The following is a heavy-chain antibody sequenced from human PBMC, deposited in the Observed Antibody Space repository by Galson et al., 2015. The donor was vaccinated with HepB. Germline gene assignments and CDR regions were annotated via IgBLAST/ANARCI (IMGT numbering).Heavy chain of an antibody. CDR1: GFTFSSYG. J-gene: IGHJ4*02. CDR2: IWYDGSKK. Sequence: FLRLSCAASGFTFSSYGMHWVRQAPGKGLEWVAVIWYDGSKKYYADSVKGRFTISRDNSKNTLYLQMNSLRAEDTAVYYCASGSIAAPQDYWGQGTLVTVSS. V-gene: IGHV3-33*01. CDR3: ASGSIAAPQDY. D-gene: IGHD6-6*01.